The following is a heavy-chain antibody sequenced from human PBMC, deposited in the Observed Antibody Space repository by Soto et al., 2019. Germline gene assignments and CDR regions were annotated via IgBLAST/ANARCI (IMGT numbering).Heavy chain of an antibody. J-gene: IGHJ4*02. CDR3: ARDLTKTPHLFDY. CDR2: IWYDGSNK. V-gene: IGHV3-33*01. CDR1: GFTFSSYG. Sequence: QVQLVESGGGVVQPGRSLRLYCAASGFTFSSYGMHWVRQAPGKGLEWVAVIWYDGSNKYYADSVKGRFTISRDNSKNTLYLQMNSLRAEDTAVYYCARDLTKTPHLFDYWGQGTLVTVSS. D-gene: IGHD4-17*01.